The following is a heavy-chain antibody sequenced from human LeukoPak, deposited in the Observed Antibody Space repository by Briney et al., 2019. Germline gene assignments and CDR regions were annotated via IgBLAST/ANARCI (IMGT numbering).Heavy chain of an antibody. Sequence: GASVKVSCKASGGTFSSYAISWVRQAPGQGLEWMGGIIPIFGTANYAQKFQGRVTITADESTSTAYMELSSLRSEDTAVYYCARVGYYDSSGYYDYWGQGTLVTVSS. D-gene: IGHD3-22*01. CDR2: IIPIFGTA. V-gene: IGHV1-69*01. CDR1: GGTFSSYA. CDR3: ARVGYYDSSGYYDY. J-gene: IGHJ4*02.